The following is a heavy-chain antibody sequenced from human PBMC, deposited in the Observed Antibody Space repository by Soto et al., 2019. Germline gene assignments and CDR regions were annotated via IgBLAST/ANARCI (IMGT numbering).Heavy chain of an antibody. CDR3: ARPLIDLFGVVIDNHYAMDV. J-gene: IGHJ6*02. Sequence: GGSLRLSCAASGFTFRDYYMNWIRQAPGKGLEWVSYISSSGNYANYADSVEGRFTISRDNAKKSLYLEMTSLRVEDTAVYYCARPLIDLFGVVIDNHYAMDVWGQGTTLTV. V-gene: IGHV3-11*06. D-gene: IGHD3-3*01. CDR2: ISSSGNYA. CDR1: GFTFRDYY.